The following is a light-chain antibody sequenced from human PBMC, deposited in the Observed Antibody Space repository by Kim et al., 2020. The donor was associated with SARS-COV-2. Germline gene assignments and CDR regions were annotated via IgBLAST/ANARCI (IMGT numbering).Light chain of an antibody. V-gene: IGKV2-30*01. J-gene: IGKJ3*01. CDR3: MQGTHWPFT. CDR1: QSLGYSDENFY. CDR2: KVS. Sequence: PASISCRSSQSLGYSDENFYWNWFHKRPGQSPRRLIYKVSNRDSAVPDRFSGSGSGTGFTLQMSRVGADDVGVYYCMQGTHWPFTFGPGTKVDIK.